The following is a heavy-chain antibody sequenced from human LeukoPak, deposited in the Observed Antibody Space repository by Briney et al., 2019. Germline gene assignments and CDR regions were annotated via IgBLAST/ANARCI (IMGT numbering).Heavy chain of an antibody. CDR2: IIPILGIA. J-gene: IGHJ4*02. D-gene: IGHD3-16*02. CDR3: ARDRNDYVWGSYHFDY. V-gene: IGHV1-69*04. Sequence: ASVKVSCKASTDTFNNYGIVWVRQAPGQGLEWMGRIIPILGIANYAQKFQGRVTITADKSTSTAYMELSSLRSEDTAVYYCARDRNDYVWGSYHFDYWGQGTLVTVSS. CDR1: TDTFNNYG.